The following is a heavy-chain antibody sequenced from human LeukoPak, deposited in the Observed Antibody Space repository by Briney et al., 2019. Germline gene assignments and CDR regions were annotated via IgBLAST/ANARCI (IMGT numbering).Heavy chain of an antibody. CDR3: ARGAPTTRIGAGRFDY. CDR1: EYSLTNYY. CDR2: INPSGGST. D-gene: IGHD5-12*01. V-gene: IGHV1-46*01. J-gene: IGHJ4*02. Sequence: GASVKVSCKAFEYSLTNYYVHWVRQAPGQGLEWMGEINPSGGSTSYAQKFQGRITVTRDTYTNTVYMDLSSLRSEDTATYYCARGAPTTRIGAGRFDYWGQGSLRTVAS.